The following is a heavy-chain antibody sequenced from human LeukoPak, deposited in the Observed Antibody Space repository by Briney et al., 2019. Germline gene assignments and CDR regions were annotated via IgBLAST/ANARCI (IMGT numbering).Heavy chain of an antibody. CDR2: MNPNSGNT. CDR1: GYTFTSYD. V-gene: IGHV1-8*03. J-gene: IGHJ3*02. CDR3: ARPGRYSSSWYIWAFDI. D-gene: IGHD6-13*01. Sequence: PGASVKVSCKASGYTFTSYDINWVRQATGQGLEWMGWMNPNSGNTGYAQKFQGRVTITRNTSISTAYMELSSLRSEDTAVYYCARPGRYSSSWYIWAFDIWGQGTMVTVSS.